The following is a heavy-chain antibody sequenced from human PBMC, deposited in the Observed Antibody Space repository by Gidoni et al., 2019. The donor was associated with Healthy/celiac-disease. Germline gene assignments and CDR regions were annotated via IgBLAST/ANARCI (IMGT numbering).Heavy chain of an antibody. CDR2: ISGSGGRT. CDR3: AKDIFEGWFGDALRYYYYYMDV. J-gene: IGHJ6*03. V-gene: IGHV3-23*01. D-gene: IGHD3-10*01. CDR1: GFTFSSYA. Sequence: EVQLLESGGGLVQPGGSLRLSCAASGFTFSSYAMRSVRQAPGKWLEWVSAISGSGGRTYYADSVKGRFTISRDNSKNTLYLQMNSLRAEDTAVYYCAKDIFEGWFGDALRYYYYYMDVWGKGTTVTVSS.